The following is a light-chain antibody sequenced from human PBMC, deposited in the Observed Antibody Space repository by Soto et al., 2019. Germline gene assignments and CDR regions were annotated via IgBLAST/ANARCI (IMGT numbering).Light chain of an antibody. CDR1: SGHSNYN. Sequence: QPVLTQSSSASAYLGSSVKLTCTLSSGHSNYNIAWHQQQPGKAPRYLMKVEGSGGYNKGSGVPDRFSGSSSGADRYLTISNLLSEDEADYYCETWDSNTRVFGGGTKLTVL. J-gene: IGLJ3*02. V-gene: IGLV4-60*03. CDR3: ETWDSNTRV. CDR2: VEGSGGY.